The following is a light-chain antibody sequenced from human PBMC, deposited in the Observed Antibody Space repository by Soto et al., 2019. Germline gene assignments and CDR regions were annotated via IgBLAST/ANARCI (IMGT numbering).Light chain of an antibody. CDR3: SSYTISTTRV. CDR2: DVT. Sequence: QSVLTQPASVSGFPGQSITISCTGTSSDIGGFNYVSWYQQHPGKAPKLMIYDVTNRPSGVSNRFSGSKSGNTASLTISGLQAEDEADYYCSSYTISTTRVFGGGTKLTVL. J-gene: IGLJ3*02. V-gene: IGLV2-14*03. CDR1: SSDIGGFNY.